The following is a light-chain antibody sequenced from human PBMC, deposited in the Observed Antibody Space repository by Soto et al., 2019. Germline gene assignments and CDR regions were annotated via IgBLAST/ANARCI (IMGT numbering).Light chain of an antibody. CDR2: DVS. J-gene: IGLJ2*01. CDR3: SSYTSSSTVV. V-gene: IGLV2-14*01. CDR1: SSDVGGYNY. Sequence: QSALTQPASVSGSPGQSITISCTGTSSDVGGYNYVSWYQQHPGKAPKLRIYDVSNRPSGVSNRFSGSKSGDTASLTISGLQAEDEADYHCSSYTSSSTVVFGGGTKVTVL.